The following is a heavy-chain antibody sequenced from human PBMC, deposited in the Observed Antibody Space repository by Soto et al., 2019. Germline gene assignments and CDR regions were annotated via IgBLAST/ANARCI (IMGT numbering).Heavy chain of an antibody. V-gene: IGHV2-5*02. CDR3: IQSRCGGDCLQSYASHYYYVMDV. CDR1: GFSLSTSGVG. D-gene: IGHD2-21*02. CDR2: IYWDDDK. J-gene: IGHJ6*02. Sequence: QITLKESGPTLVKPTQTLTLTCTFSGFSLSTSGVGVGWIRQPPGKALEWLALIYWDDDKRYSPSLRSRLTINKETSKNQVVLTMTNMDPVDTATYYCIQSRCGGDCLQSYASHYYYVMDVWGQGTTVTVSS.